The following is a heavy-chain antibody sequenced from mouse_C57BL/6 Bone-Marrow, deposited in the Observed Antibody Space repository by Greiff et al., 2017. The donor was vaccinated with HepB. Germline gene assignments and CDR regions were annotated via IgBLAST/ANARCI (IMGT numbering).Heavy chain of an antibody. CDR1: GFTFSSYA. D-gene: IGHD2-1*01. J-gene: IGHJ3*01. CDR2: ISSGGDYI. Sequence: EVKLEESGEGLVKPGGSLKLSCAASGFTFSSYAMSWVRQTPEKRLEWVAYISSGGDYIYYADTVKGRFTISRDNARNTLYLQMSSLKSEDTAMYYCTREDGNYWGVAYWGQGTLVTVSA. CDR3: TREDGNYWGVAY. V-gene: IGHV5-9-1*02.